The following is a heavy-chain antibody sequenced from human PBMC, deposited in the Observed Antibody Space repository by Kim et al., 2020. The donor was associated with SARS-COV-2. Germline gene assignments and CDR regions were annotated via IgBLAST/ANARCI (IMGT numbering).Heavy chain of an antibody. J-gene: IGHJ4*02. V-gene: IGHV4-39*01. Sequence: SETLSLTCTVSGGSISSSSYYWGWIRQPPGKGLEWIGSIYYSGSTYYNPSLKSRVTISVDTSKNQFSLKLSSVTAADTAVYYCARRAARWEVFDYWGQGTLVTVSS. CDR1: GGSISSSSYY. D-gene: IGHD1-26*01. CDR2: IYYSGST. CDR3: ARRAARWEVFDY.